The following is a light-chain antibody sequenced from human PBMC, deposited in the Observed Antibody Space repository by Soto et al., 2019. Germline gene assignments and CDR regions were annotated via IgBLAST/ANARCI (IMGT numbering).Light chain of an antibody. V-gene: IGLV2-8*01. CDR3: CSYAGSYTLV. Sequence: QSALTQPPSASGSPGQSVTISCTGTSADVGRYNSVAWYQQHPHKAPKLLIYEVNKRPSGVPDRFSGSKSGNTASLTVSGLQADDEADYYCCSYAGSYTLVFGGGTQLTVL. CDR2: EVN. J-gene: IGLJ7*01. CDR1: SADVGRYNS.